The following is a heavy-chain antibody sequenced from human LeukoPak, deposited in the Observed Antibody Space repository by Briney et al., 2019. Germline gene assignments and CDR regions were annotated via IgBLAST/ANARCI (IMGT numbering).Heavy chain of an antibody. J-gene: IGHJ5*02. CDR2: VDPEDGET. CDR3: ATAVAALNWFDP. V-gene: IGHV1-69-2*01. Sequence: ASVKVSCKVSGYTFTDYYMHWVQQAPGKGLEWMGLVDPEDGETIYAEKFQGRVTITADTSTDTAYMELSSLRSEDTAVYYCATAVAALNWFDPWGQGTLVTVSS. D-gene: IGHD6-19*01. CDR1: GYTFTDYY.